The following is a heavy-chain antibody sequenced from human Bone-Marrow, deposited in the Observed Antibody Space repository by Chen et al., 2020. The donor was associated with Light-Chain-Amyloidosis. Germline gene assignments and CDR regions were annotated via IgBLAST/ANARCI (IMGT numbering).Heavy chain of an antibody. CDR1: GYTFPNYW. D-gene: IGHD2-21*01. J-gene: IGHJ4*02. CDR3: ARRRDGYNFDY. Sequence: PGESLKISCKGSGYTFPNYWIGWVRQMPGKGLEWMGVIYPDDSDARYSPSFEGQXXXXXXXSXXXXXXXXXXXXXXXTAMYYCARRRDGYNFDYWGQGTLVTVSS. CDR2: IYPDDSDA. V-gene: IGHV5-51*01.